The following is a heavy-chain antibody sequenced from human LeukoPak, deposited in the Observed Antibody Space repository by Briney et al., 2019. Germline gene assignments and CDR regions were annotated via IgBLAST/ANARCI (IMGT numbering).Heavy chain of an antibody. D-gene: IGHD2-2*03. CDR1: GGTFSSYA. V-gene: IGHV1-69*05. CDR3: ARVLDIAIVPAALAFDI. CDR2: IIPIFGTA. J-gene: IGHJ3*02. Sequence: ASVKVSCKASGGTFSSYAISWVRQAPGQGLEWMGGIIPIFGTANYAQKFQGRVTITTDESTSTAYMELSSLGSEDTAVYYCARVLDIAIVPAALAFDIWGQGTLVTVSS.